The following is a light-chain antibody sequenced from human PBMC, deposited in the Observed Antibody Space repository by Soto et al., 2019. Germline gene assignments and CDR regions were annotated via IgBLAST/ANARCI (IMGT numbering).Light chain of an antibody. CDR1: QSISSY. CDR3: QQSYSTPFT. J-gene: IGKJ5*01. Sequence: DIRMTQSPSSLSASVGDRVTITCLASQSISSYLNWYQQKPGKAPKLLIYAASSLQSGAPSRFSGSGSGTDCTLTISSLQPEDVSTYYCQQSYSTPFTFCQGTRLEIK. V-gene: IGKV1-39*01. CDR2: AAS.